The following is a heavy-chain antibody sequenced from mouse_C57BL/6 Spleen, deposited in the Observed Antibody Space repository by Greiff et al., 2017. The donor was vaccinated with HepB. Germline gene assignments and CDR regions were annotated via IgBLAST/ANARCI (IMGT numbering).Heavy chain of an antibody. V-gene: IGHV1-18*01. J-gene: IGHJ1*03. CDR3: ARSTTVLNWYFDV. Sequence: VQLQQSGPELVKPGASVKIPCKASGYTFTDYNMDWVKQSHGKSLEWIGDINPNNGGTIYNQKFKGKATLTVDKSSSTAYMELRSLTSEDTAVYYCARSTTVLNWYFDVWGTGTTVTVSS. CDR1: GYTFTDYN. D-gene: IGHD1-1*01. CDR2: INPNNGGT.